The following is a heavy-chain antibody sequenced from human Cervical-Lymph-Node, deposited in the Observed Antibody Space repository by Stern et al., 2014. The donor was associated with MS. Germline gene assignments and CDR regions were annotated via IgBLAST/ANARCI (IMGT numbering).Heavy chain of an antibody. CDR1: GYDFTGFF. V-gene: IGHV1-2*06. CDR2: LNPISDAP. J-gene: IGHJ4*02. Sequence: VQLVESGANMKKPGASVRVSCQAFGYDFTGFFIHWVRQVPGQGLEWMGRLNPISDAPTYAQNLQDRVTLTSDTSIGTAYLELSRLTSADTAVYYCAREATRIIVGIDYWGQGTPVIVSS. D-gene: IGHD2/OR15-2a*01. CDR3: AREATRIIVGIDY.